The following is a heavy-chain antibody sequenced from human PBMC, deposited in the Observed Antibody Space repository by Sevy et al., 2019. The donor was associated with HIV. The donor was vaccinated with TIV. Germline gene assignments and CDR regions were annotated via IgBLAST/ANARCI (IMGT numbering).Heavy chain of an antibody. CDR1: GFTFSSYS. Sequence: GESLKISCAASGFTFSSYSMNWVRQAPGKGLEWVSSISSSSSYIYYADSVKGRFTISRDNAKNSLYLQMNSLRAEDTAVYYCAREGSVTQQGWGQGTLVTVSS. D-gene: IGHD4-4*01. CDR2: ISSSSSYI. J-gene: IGHJ4*02. V-gene: IGHV3-21*01. CDR3: AREGSVTQQG.